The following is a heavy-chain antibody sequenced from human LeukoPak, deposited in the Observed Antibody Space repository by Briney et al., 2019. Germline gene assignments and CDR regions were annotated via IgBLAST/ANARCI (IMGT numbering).Heavy chain of an antibody. D-gene: IGHD5-12*01. J-gene: IGHJ4*02. Sequence: ASVKVSCKASGYSLTGYYMHWVRQAPGQGLEWMGSINPSSGDTNYAQKFQGRVTMTRDTSINTAYMELSRLRSDDTAVYYCAKNPYEYYFDYWGQGTLVTVSS. CDR1: GYSLTGYY. CDR3: AKNPYEYYFDY. V-gene: IGHV1-2*02. CDR2: INPSSGDT.